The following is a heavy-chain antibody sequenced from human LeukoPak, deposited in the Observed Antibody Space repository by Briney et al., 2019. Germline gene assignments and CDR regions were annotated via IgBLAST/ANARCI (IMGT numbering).Heavy chain of an antibody. V-gene: IGHV4-34*01. D-gene: IGHD2-15*01. CDR1: GGSFSGYY. J-gene: IGHJ3*02. CDR3: AGYSEYDAFDI. CDR2: INHSGST. Sequence: SETLSLTCAVYGGSFSGYYWSWIRQPPGKGLEWIGEINHSGSTNYNPSLKSRVTISVDTSKNQFSLKLSSVTAADTAVYYCAGYSEYDAFDIWSQGTMVTVSS.